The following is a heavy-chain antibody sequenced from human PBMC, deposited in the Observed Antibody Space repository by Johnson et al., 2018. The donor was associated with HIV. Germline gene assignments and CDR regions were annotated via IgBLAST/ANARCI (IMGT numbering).Heavy chain of an antibody. CDR2: ITWNSGSI. D-gene: IGHD3-16*01. Sequence: VQLVESGGGLVQPGRSLRLSCAASGFTFDDYAMHWVRQAPGKGLEWVAGITWNSGSIGYADSVKGRFTISRDNGKNSLYLQMNSLRAEDTAVYYCAKEGGGTFDIWGQGTMVTVSS. CDR1: GFTFDDYA. V-gene: IGHV3-9*01. CDR3: AKEGGGTFDI. J-gene: IGHJ3*02.